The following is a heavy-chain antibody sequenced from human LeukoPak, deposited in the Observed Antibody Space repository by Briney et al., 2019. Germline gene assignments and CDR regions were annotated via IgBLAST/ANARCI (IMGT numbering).Heavy chain of an antibody. CDR2: IYWNDDK. D-gene: IGHD1-26*01. J-gene: IGHJ4*02. CDR1: GFSLSTSGVG. CDR3: AHMGHYLTHFDY. Sequence: SGPTLVNPTQTLTLTCTFSGFSLSTSGVGVGWIRQPPGRALEWLALIYWNDDKRYSPSLKSRLTITKDTSKNQVVLTMTNMDPVDTATYYCAHMGHYLTHFDYWGQGTLVTVSS. V-gene: IGHV2-5*01.